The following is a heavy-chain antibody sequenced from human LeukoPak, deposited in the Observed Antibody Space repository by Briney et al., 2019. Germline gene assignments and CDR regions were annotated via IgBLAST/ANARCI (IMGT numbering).Heavy chain of an antibody. V-gene: IGHV4-34*01. CDR1: GGSFSGYY. CDR3: ASLYTVSHCVDY. D-gene: IGHD4-17*01. CDR2: INHSGST. J-gene: IGHJ4*02. Sequence: SETLSLTCAVYGGSFSGYYWSWIRQPPEKGLEWIGEINHSGSTNYNPSLKSRVTISVDTSKNQFSLNLTSVTAADTAVYYCASLYTVSHCVDYWGQGTLVTVSS.